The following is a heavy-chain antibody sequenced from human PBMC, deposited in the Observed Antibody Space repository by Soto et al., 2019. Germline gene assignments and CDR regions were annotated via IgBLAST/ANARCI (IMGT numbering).Heavy chain of an antibody. CDR1: GYTFTGYY. Sequence: VASLKVTCKASGYTFTGYYMRWVRQAPGQGLEWMGWINPNSGGTNYAQKFQGWVTMTRDTSISTAYMELSRLRSDDTAVYYCAREYSSSWYSYYYYGMDVWGQGTTVTVS. J-gene: IGHJ6*02. V-gene: IGHV1-2*04. CDR3: AREYSSSWYSYYYYGMDV. CDR2: INPNSGGT. D-gene: IGHD6-13*01.